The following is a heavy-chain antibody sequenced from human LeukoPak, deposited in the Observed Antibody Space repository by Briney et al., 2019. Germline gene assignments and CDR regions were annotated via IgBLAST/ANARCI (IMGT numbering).Heavy chain of an antibody. V-gene: IGHV1-69*04. CDR2: IIPILGIA. D-gene: IGHD2-2*01. J-gene: IGHJ4*02. CDR3: ARVVVPAAANDY. Sequence: GASVKVSCKASGGTFSSYAISWVRQAPGQGLEWMGRIIPILGIANYAQKFQGRVTITADKSTSTAYMELSSLRSEDTAVYYCARVVVPAAANDYWGQGTLVTVSS. CDR1: GGTFSSYA.